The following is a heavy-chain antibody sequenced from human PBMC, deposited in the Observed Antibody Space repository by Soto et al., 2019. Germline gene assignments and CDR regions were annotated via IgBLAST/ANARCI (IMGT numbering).Heavy chain of an antibody. D-gene: IGHD3-22*01. CDR3: TADYYDSSGPNDAFDI. Sequence: PGGSLRLSCAASGFTFSNAWMNWVRQAPGKGLEWVGRIKSKTDGGTTDYAAPVKGRFTISRDDSKNTLYLQMNSLKTEDTAVYYCTADYYDSSGPNDAFDIWGQGTMVTVSS. CDR2: IKSKTDGGTT. CDR1: GFTFSNAW. J-gene: IGHJ3*02. V-gene: IGHV3-15*07.